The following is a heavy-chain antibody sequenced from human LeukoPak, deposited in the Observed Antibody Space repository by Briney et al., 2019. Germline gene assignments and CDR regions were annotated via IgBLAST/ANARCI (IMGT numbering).Heavy chain of an antibody. J-gene: IGHJ2*01. CDR2: IYYSGST. CDR1: GGSISSYY. Sequence: SDTLTLTCTVSGGSISSYYWSWIRQPPGKGLEWIGYIYYSGSTNYNPSLKSRVTISVDTSKNQFSLKLSSVTAADTAVYYCARQGGGFWYFDLWGRGTLVTVS. CDR3: ARQGGGFWYFDL. V-gene: IGHV4-59*08. D-gene: IGHD6-25*01.